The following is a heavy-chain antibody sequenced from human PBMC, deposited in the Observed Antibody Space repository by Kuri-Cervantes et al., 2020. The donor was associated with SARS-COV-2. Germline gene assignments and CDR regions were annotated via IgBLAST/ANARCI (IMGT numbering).Heavy chain of an antibody. D-gene: IGHD3-10*01. CDR3: ARDNMVRGVQYYYYYGMDV. J-gene: IGHJ6*01. Sequence: GESLKISCAASGFTFSSYGMHWVRQAPGKGLEWVAVIWYDGSNKYYADSVKGRFTISRDNSKNTLYLQMNSLRAEDTAVYYCARDNMVRGVQYYYYYGMDVWGQGNTVNGAS. CDR2: IWYDGSNK. CDR1: GFTFSSYG. V-gene: IGHV3-33*08.